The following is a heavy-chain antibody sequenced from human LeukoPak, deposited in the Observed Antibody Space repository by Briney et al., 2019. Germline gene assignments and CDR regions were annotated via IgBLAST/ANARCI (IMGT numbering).Heavy chain of an antibody. CDR2: ISSSSSYI. D-gene: IGHD1-26*01. V-gene: IGHV3-21*01. CDR3: AREVDATTDY. Sequence: GGSLRLSCTASGFTSSSHSMNWVRQAPGKGLEWVSSISSSSSYIYYADSVKGRFTISRDNAKNSLYLQMNSLRAEDTAVYYCAREVDATTDYWGQGTLVTVSS. J-gene: IGHJ4*02. CDR1: GFTSSSHS.